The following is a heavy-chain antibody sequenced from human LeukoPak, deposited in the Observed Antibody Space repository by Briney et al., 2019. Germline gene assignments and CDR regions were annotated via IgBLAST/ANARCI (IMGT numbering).Heavy chain of an antibody. V-gene: IGHV1-2*02. CDR2: INPNSGGT. CDR3: ARDRVGSAHYDSSGYYLPTDY. CDR1: GYTFTGYY. Sequence: ASVKVSCKASGYTFTGYYMHWVRQAPGQGLEWMGWINPNSGGTNYAQKFQGRVTMTRDTFISTAYMELSRLRSDDTAVYYCARDRVGSAHYDSSGYYLPTDYWGQGTLVTVSS. J-gene: IGHJ4*02. D-gene: IGHD3-22*01.